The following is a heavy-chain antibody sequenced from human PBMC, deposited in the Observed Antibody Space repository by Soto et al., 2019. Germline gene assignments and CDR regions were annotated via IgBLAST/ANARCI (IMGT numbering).Heavy chain of an antibody. CDR3: ARGRSARALYFDY. CDR1: GFTFSSYS. J-gene: IGHJ4*02. D-gene: IGHD6-25*01. CDR2: ISSSSSTI. Sequence: EVQLVESGGGLVQPGGSLRLSCAASGFTFSSYSMNWVRQAPGKGLEWVSYISSSSSTIYYADSVKGRFTISRDNAKNSLYLQRNSLRAEDTAVYYCARGRSARALYFDYWGQGTLVTVSS. V-gene: IGHV3-48*01.